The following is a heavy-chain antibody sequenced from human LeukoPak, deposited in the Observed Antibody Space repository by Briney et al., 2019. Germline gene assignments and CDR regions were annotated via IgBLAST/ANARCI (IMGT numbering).Heavy chain of an antibody. CDR3: ARDLGSGIAEPFDH. CDR1: GYTFTNYG. J-gene: IGHJ4*02. D-gene: IGHD6-13*01. CDR2: ISAYNGNT. Sequence: ASVKFSCKASGYTFTNYGISWVRQAPGQGLEWMGWISAYNGNTNYAQKLQGRVTVTTDTSTSTAYVELRSLRSDDTAVYYCARDLGSGIAEPFDHWGQGTMVTVS. V-gene: IGHV1-18*01.